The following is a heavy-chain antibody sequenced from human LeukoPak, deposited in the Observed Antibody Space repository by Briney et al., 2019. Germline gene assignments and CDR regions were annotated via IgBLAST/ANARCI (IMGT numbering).Heavy chain of an antibody. J-gene: IGHJ4*02. CDR1: GFTFSSYA. CDR2: ISGSGGST. V-gene: IGHV3-23*01. Sequence: GRSLRLSCAASGFTFSSYAMSWVRQAPGKGLEWVSAISGSGGSTYYADSVKGRFTISRDNSKNTLYLKMNSLRAEDTAVYYCAKDPLYYDFWSGSFDYWGQGTLVTVSS. D-gene: IGHD3-3*01. CDR3: AKDPLYYDFWSGSFDY.